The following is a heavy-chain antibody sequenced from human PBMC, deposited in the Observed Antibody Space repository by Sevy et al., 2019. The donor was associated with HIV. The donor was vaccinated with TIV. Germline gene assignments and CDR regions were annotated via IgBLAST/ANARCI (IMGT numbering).Heavy chain of an antibody. Sequence: GGSLRLSCAASGFNLSSYAMNWVRQAPGKGLEWVSGISGSGGSTYYADSVKGRFTISRDNSKSTLSLQMNSLRAEDTAIYYCAKVTAMGSSSDYWGQGPLVTVSS. CDR1: GFNLSSYA. J-gene: IGHJ4*02. D-gene: IGHD5-18*01. CDR2: ISGSGGST. CDR3: AKVTAMGSSSDY. V-gene: IGHV3-23*01.